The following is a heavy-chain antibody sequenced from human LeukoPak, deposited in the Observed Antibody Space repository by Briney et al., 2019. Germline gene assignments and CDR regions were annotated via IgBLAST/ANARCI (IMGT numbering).Heavy chain of an antibody. CDR1: GFTFSSHA. CDR2: IRDSGSYT. J-gene: IGHJ4*02. D-gene: IGHD3-16*02. CDR3: AKVEAGGDYDYVWQTYRYCNFDS. Sequence: GGSLRLSCAASGFTFSSHAMSWVRQAPGKGLQWVSTIRDSGSYTYYADSVKGRFTISRDNSKNTLYLQLSSLRVEDTAIYYCAKVEAGGDYDYVWQTYRYCNFDSWGQGTLVTVSS. V-gene: IGHV3-23*01.